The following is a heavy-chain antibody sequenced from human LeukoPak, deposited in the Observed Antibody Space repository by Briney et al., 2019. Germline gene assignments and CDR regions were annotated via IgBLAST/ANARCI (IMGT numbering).Heavy chain of an antibody. Sequence: SGTLSLTCAVYGGSFSGYYWSWIRQPPGKGLEWIGEINHSGSTNYNPSLKSRVTISVDTSKNQFSLKLSSVTAADTAVYYCARARGYSYGRIDYWGQGTLVTVSS. CDR2: INHSGST. J-gene: IGHJ4*02. CDR1: GGSFSGYY. CDR3: ARARGYSYGRIDY. V-gene: IGHV4-34*01. D-gene: IGHD5-18*01.